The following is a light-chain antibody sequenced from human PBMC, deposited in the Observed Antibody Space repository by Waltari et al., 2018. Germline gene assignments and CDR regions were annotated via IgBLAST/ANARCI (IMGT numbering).Light chain of an antibody. Sequence: QSALTQPPSASGSPGQSVTISCTGTSSDVGGYNYVSWYQQHPGKAPKRMIYEVSKRPSGVPERFSGSKSGNTASLTVSGLQAEDEADYYCSSYAGSNNWAVFGGGTKLTVL. J-gene: IGLJ2*01. CDR1: SSDVGGYNY. CDR2: EVS. V-gene: IGLV2-8*01. CDR3: SSYAGSNNWAV.